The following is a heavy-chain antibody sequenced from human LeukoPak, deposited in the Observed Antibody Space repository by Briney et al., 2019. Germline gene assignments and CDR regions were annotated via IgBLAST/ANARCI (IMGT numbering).Heavy chain of an antibody. CDR3: ARLSGISAEAYNWNDEKYFDY. J-gene: IGHJ4*02. D-gene: IGHD1-20*01. CDR2: IRYDGSNK. Sequence: AGRSLRLSCAASGFTFSSYAMHWVRQAPGKGLEWVAFIRYDGSNKYYADSVKGRFTISRDNSKNTLCLQMNSLRAEDTAVYYCARLSGISAEAYNWNDEKYFDYWGQGTLVTVSS. V-gene: IGHV3-30*04. CDR1: GFTFSSYA.